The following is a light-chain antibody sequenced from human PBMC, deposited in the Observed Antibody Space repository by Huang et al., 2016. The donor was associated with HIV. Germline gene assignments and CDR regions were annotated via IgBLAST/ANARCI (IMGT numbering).Light chain of an antibody. Sequence: EIVLTQSPATLSLSPGERATLSCKASQSVSSSLAWYQQKPGQAPRRLSYDTSNRATCIPARFSVSESGTDFTLTISSLEPEDFAVYYCQQRSNWPLFTFGPGTKVDIK. CDR2: DTS. J-gene: IGKJ3*01. CDR3: QQRSNWPLFT. V-gene: IGKV3-11*01. CDR1: QSVSSS.